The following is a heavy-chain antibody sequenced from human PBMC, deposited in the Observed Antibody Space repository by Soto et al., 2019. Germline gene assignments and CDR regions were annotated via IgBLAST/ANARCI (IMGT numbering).Heavy chain of an antibody. CDR1: GFTFSSYV. CDR2: ITSSGGSA. V-gene: IGHV3-23*01. D-gene: IGHD3-16*02. J-gene: IGHJ4*02. Sequence: EVQLLESGGGLVQPGGSLRLSCAASGFTFSSYVMYWVRQAPGKGLEWVSSITSSGGSAYYADSVRGRFSISRDNSKNTLYLQMNSLRGEDTAVYYCAKRGTFGGVIADSGVWGQGTLVTVSS. CDR3: AKRGTFGGVIADSGV.